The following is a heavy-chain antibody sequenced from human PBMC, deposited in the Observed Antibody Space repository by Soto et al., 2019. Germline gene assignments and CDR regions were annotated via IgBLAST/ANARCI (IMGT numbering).Heavy chain of an antibody. CDR1: GGTFSSYA. CDR2: IIPIFGTA. J-gene: IGHJ3*02. D-gene: IGHD3-10*01. Sequence: GASVKVSCKASGGTFSSYAISWVRQAPGQGLEWMGGIIPIFGTANYAQKFQGRVTITADESTSTAYMELSSLRSEDTAVYYCARVIGSGSYTWDAFDIWGQGTMVTVSS. V-gene: IGHV1-69*13. CDR3: ARVIGSGSYTWDAFDI.